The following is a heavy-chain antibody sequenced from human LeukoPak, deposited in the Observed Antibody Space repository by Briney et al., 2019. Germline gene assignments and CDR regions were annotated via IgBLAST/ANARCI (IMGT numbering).Heavy chain of an antibody. Sequence: GGSLRLSCAASGFTFSSYSMNWVRQAPGKGLEWVSSISSSSSYIYYADSVKGRFTISRDNAKNSLYLQMNSLRAEDTAVYYCARDRPYYYGSGSPSDAFDIWGQGTMVTVSS. CDR2: ISSSSSYI. CDR3: ARDRPYYYGSGSPSDAFDI. V-gene: IGHV3-21*01. CDR1: GFTFSSYS. D-gene: IGHD3-10*01. J-gene: IGHJ3*02.